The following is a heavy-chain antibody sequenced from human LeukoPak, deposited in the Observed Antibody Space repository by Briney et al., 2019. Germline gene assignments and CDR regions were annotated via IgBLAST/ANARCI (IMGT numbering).Heavy chain of an antibody. Sequence: PSETLSLTCTVSGGSISSYYWSWIRQPPGKGLEWIGYIYYSGSTNYNPSLKSRVTISVDTSKNQFSLKLSPVTAADTAVYYCATDMQLTAFDIWGQGTMVTVSS. CDR1: GGSISSYY. CDR3: ATDMQLTAFDI. V-gene: IGHV4-59*01. D-gene: IGHD6-6*01. J-gene: IGHJ3*02. CDR2: IYYSGST.